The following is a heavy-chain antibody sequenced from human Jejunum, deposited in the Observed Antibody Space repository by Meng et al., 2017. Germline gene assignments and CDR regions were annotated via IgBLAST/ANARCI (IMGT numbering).Heavy chain of an antibody. V-gene: IGHV3-7*01. J-gene: IGHJ4*02. Sequence: GESLKISCAASGFTFRTYRMSWVRPAPGKGLEWVANIKEDGSEIYYVDSVKGRFPISRDNAKSSLYLQMNSLRVEDTAVYYCARVMYSSSWSEYDFWGQGTLVTVSS. CDR1: GFTFRTYR. CDR2: IKEDGSEI. D-gene: IGHD2-2*01. CDR3: ARVMYSSSWSEYDF.